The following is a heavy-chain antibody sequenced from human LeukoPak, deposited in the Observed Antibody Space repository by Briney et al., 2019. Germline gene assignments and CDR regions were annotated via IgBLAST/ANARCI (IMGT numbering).Heavy chain of an antibody. CDR1: GYTFTSHF. CDR2: INPRGGST. CDR3: ARGRHSYESSDYYYEGDAFDI. V-gene: IGHV1-46*01. D-gene: IGHD3-22*01. Sequence: ASVKVSCKASGYTFTSHFMHWVRQAPGQGLEWMGIINPRGGSTSYTQKFQGRVTMTRDTSTSTVYMELSSLRTEDTAVYYCARGRHSYESSDYYYEGDAFDIWGQGTMVTVSS. J-gene: IGHJ3*02.